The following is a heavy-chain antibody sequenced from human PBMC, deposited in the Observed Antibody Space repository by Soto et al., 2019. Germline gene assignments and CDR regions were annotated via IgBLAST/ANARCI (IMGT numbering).Heavy chain of an antibody. CDR3: ARSLEGTTVTNCFDP. J-gene: IGHJ5*02. V-gene: IGHV1-69*01. Sequence: QVQLVQSGAEVKKPGSSVKVSCKASADTFNSYSLSWLRQAPGQRLEWMGGITPVFGTADYAQSFEDRLTITADDSTCTVYMELSSLRSDDTAVYYWARSLEGTTVTNCFDPWGQGALVTVSS. CDR1: ADTFNSYS. CDR2: ITPVFGTA. D-gene: IGHD4-17*01.